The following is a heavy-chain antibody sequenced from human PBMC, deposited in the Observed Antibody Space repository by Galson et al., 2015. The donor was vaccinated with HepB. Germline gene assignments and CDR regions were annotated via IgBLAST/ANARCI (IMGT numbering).Heavy chain of an antibody. CDR3: TSGNMVTTSFDY. J-gene: IGHJ4*02. V-gene: IGHV5-10-1*01. D-gene: IGHD4-17*01. Sequence: PSFQGHVTISADKSISTAYLQWSSLKASDTAMYYCTSGNMVTTSFDYWGQGTLVTVSS.